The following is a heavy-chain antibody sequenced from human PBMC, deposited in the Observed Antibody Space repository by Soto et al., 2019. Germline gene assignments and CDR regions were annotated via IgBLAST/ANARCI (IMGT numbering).Heavy chain of an antibody. D-gene: IGHD3-22*01. J-gene: IGHJ4*02. Sequence: GGSLRLSCAASGFTFSSYAMSWVRQAPGKGLEWVSAISGSGGSTYYADSVKGRFTISRDNSKNTLYLQMNSLRAEDTAVYYCAKGRGGITMIVVVITQWGQGTLVTVSS. CDR1: GFTFSSYA. V-gene: IGHV3-23*01. CDR3: AKGRGGITMIVVVITQ. CDR2: ISGSGGST.